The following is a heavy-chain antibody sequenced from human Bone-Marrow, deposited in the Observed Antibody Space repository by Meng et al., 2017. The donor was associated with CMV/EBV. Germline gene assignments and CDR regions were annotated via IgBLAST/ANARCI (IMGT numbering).Heavy chain of an antibody. D-gene: IGHD4-17*01. V-gene: IGHV5-51*01. CDR2: IYPGDSDT. CDR1: GYSFTSYW. Sequence: GESLKISWKGSGYSFTSYWNGWVRQMPGKGLEWMGIIYPGDSDTRYSPSFQGQVTISADKSISTADLQWSSLKASDTAMYYCARLGGDYGSYYYEAMDVWGQGTTVDVSS. J-gene: IGHJ6*02. CDR3: ARLGGDYGSYYYEAMDV.